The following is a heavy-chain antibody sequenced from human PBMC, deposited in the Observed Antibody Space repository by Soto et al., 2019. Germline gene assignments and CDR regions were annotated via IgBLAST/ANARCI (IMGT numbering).Heavy chain of an antibody. CDR1: GGTFSSYA. J-gene: IGHJ6*02. CDR2: IIPIFGTA. V-gene: IGHV1-69*06. Sequence: GASVKVSCKASGGTFSSYAISWVRQAPGQGLEWMGGIIPIFGTANYAQKFQGRVTITADKSTSTAYMELSSLRSEDTAVYYCARSLEIYPDYGDYLYYYYGMDVWGQGTTVTVSS. D-gene: IGHD4-17*01. CDR3: ARSLEIYPDYGDYLYYYYGMDV.